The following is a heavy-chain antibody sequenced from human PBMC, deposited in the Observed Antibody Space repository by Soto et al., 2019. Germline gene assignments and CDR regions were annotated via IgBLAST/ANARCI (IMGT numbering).Heavy chain of an antibody. V-gene: IGHV3-13*01. Sequence: GGSLRLSCAASGFNFRSYDMHWVRQAPGKGLEWVSAIGPAGDTYFADSVKGRFIISKENAKNSLYLQMNSLGAGDTAVYYCARDVCTNGVCYIDSWGQGSLVTVSS. CDR1: GFNFRSYD. CDR2: IGPAGDT. J-gene: IGHJ4*02. CDR3: ARDVCTNGVCYIDS. D-gene: IGHD2-8*01.